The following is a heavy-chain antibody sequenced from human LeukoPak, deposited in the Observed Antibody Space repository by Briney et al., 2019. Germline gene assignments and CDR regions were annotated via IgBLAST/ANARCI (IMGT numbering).Heavy chain of an antibody. J-gene: IGHJ4*02. V-gene: IGHV3-11*06. CDR1: GFTFSDYY. D-gene: IGHD3-10*01. Sequence: GGSLRLSCAASGFTFSDYYMSWIRQAPGKGLEWVSSISSSSSYIYYADSVKGRFTISRDNAKNSLYLQMNSLRAEDTAVYYCARSMVRESYYFDYWGQGTLVTVSS. CDR3: ARSMVRESYYFDY. CDR2: ISSSSSYI.